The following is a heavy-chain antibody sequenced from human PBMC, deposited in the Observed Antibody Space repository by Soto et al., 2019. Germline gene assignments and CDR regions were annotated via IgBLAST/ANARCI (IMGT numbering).Heavy chain of an antibody. J-gene: IGHJ4*02. CDR3: SRRDYGDAPFDY. D-gene: IGHD4-17*01. V-gene: IGHV3-73*01. CDR1: GFTFSGSA. CDR2: IRSKADSYAT. Sequence: EVQLVASGGGLVQPGGSLKLSCAASGFTFSGSAIHWVRQAPGKGLEWVGRIRSKADSYATAYAASVTGRFTLSRDDSKSTAYLEMNSLKSEDTAVYFCSRRDYGDAPFDYWVQVTLVTVAS.